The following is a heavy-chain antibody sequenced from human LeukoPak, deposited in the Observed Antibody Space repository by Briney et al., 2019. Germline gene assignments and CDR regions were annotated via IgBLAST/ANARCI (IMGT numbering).Heavy chain of an antibody. Sequence: ASVKVSCKASGYTFTSYYMHWVRQAPGQGLEWMGIINPSGGSTSYAQKFQGRVTMTRDMSTSTVYMELSSLRSDDTAVYYCAREKNYYYYMDVWGKGTTVTISS. CDR1: GYTFTSYY. CDR2: INPSGGST. CDR3: AREKNYYYYMDV. J-gene: IGHJ6*03. V-gene: IGHV1-46*01.